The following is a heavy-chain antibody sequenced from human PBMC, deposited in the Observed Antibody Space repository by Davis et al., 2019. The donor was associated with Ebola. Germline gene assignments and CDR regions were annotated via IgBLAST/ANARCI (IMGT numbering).Heavy chain of an antibody. D-gene: IGHD3-10*01. V-gene: IGHV3-74*01. J-gene: IGHJ4*02. CDR3: ARSMVRGVIMDY. Sequence: HTGGSLRLSCAASGFTFSSYWMHWVRQAPGKGLVWVSRINSDGSSTSYADSVKGRFTISRDNAKNTLYLQMNSLRAEDTAVYYCARSMVRGVIMDYWGQGTLVTVSS. CDR1: GFTFSSYW. CDR2: INSDGSST.